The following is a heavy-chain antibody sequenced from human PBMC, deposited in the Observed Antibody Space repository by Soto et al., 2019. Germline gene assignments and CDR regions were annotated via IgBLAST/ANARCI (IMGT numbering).Heavy chain of an antibody. CDR3: AKLRGGTSYDAFDI. CDR2: ISGGGGTT. D-gene: IGHD2-15*01. V-gene: IGHV3-23*01. CDR1: GFTFSNYA. Sequence: VQLLESGGGLVQPGGSLRLSCAASGFTFSNYAMSWVRQAPGQGLEWVSDISGGGGTTYYADAVKGRFTISRDNSKNTLNLQMNSLRAEDTAVDYCAKLRGGTSYDAFDICGQGTVVAVSS. J-gene: IGHJ3*02.